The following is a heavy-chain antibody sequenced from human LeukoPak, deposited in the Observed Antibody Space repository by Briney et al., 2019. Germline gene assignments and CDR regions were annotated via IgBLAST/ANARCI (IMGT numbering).Heavy chain of an antibody. CDR3: AKVADLVVAHYYFDY. CDR1: GFTFTSYA. Sequence: GGSLRLSXAASGFTFTSYAMSWVRQAPGKGLEWVSAISGGGGGTYYADSVKGRFTISRDNSKNPLYLQMNSLRAEDTAVYYCAKVADLVVAHYYFDYWGQGTLVTVSS. D-gene: IGHD2-15*01. CDR2: ISGGGGGT. V-gene: IGHV3-23*01. J-gene: IGHJ4*02.